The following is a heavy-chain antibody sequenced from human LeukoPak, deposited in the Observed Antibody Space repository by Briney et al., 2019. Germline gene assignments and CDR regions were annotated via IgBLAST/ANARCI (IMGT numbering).Heavy chain of an antibody. CDR3: AKDDIVVVPAAMEEYY. CDR1: GFTFSSYA. CDR2: ISGSGGST. D-gene: IGHD2-2*01. J-gene: IGHJ4*02. V-gene: IGHV3-23*01. Sequence: GGSLRLSCAASGFTFSSYAMSWVRQAPGKGLEWVSAISGSGGSTYYADSVKGRFTISRDNSKNTLYLQTNSLRAEDTAVYYCAKDDIVVVPAAMEEYYWGQGTLVTVSS.